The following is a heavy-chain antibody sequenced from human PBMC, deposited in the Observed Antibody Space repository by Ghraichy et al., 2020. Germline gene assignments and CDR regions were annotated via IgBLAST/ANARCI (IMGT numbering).Heavy chain of an antibody. V-gene: IGHV3-53*04. CDR2: IYSGGST. CDR3: ARETCTSTNCYLGMDV. Sequence: SCAASGFTVSNNYMSWVRQAPGKGLEWVSVIYSGGSTYYADSVKGRFTISRHNSKNTLYLQMNSLRTEDTAVYYCARETCTSTNCYLGMDVWGQGTTVTVSS. D-gene: IGHD2-2*01. J-gene: IGHJ6*02. CDR1: GFTVSNNY.